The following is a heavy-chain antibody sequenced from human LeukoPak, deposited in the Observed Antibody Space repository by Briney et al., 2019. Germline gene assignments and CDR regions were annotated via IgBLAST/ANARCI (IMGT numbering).Heavy chain of an antibody. V-gene: IGHV1-2*02. CDR2: INPNSGGT. J-gene: IGHJ6*03. Sequence: ASVKVSCKASGYTFTGYYMHWVRQAPGQGLEWMGWINPNSGGTNYAQKFQGRVTMTGDTSISTAYMELSRLRSDDTAVYYCAGSITMVRGDAMDVWGKGTTVTVSS. CDR1: GYTFTGYY. D-gene: IGHD3-10*01. CDR3: AGSITMVRGDAMDV.